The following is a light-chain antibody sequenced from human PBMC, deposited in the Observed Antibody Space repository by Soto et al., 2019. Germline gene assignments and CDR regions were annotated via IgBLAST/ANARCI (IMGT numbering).Light chain of an antibody. V-gene: IGLV1-44*01. J-gene: IGLJ2*01. Sequence: QSVLAQPPSASGTPGQRVTISCSGSNSNIGRNDVTWYQQVPGTAPQCLIYSNDQRPSGVPDRISGSRYGTSASLAISGLQSGDEAEYYCAAWDDTLRARVFGGGTKMTVL. CDR2: SND. CDR3: AAWDDTLRARV. CDR1: NSNIGRND.